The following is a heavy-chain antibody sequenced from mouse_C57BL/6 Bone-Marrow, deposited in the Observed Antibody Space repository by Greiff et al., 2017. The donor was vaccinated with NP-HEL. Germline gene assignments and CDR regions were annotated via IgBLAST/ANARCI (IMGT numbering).Heavy chain of an antibody. CDR2: IYLGNGYT. CDR3: ARKRTEERYFDV. J-gene: IGHJ1*03. CDR1: GYTFTSYG. Sequence: EVQLQQSGAELVRPGSSVKMSCKTSGYTFTSYGINWVKQRPGQGLEWIGYIYLGNGYTEYNEKFKGKATLTSDTSSSTAYMQLSSLTSEDSAIYFCARKRTEERYFDVWGTGTTVTVSS. V-gene: IGHV1-58*01.